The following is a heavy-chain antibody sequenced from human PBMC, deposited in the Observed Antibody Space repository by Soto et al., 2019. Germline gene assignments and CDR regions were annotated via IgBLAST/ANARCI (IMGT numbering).Heavy chain of an antibody. J-gene: IGHJ6*03. CDR2: IKQDGSEK. V-gene: IGHV3-7*04. CDR1: GFTFSSYW. D-gene: IGHD3-10*01. CDR3: ARGAGRGGHYYYMDV. Sequence: GGSLRLSCAAPGFTFSSYWMSWVRQAPGKGLEWVANIKQDGSEKYYVDSVKGRFTISRDNAKNSLYLQMNSLRAEDTAVYYCARGAGRGGHYYYMDVWGKGTTVTVSS.